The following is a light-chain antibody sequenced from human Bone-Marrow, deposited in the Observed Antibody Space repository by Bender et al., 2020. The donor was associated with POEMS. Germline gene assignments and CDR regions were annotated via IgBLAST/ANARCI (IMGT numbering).Light chain of an antibody. CDR1: SSDVGAYNL. CDR2: EVR. Sequence: QSALTQPASVSGSPGQSITISCTGASSDVGAYNLVSWYQQHPGKAPKLLIYEVRKRPSGVSHRFSGSKSGNTASLTISGLQAEDEAEYYCCSYAGGYTYVFGTGTKVTVL. CDR3: CSYAGGYTYV. V-gene: IGLV2-23*02. J-gene: IGLJ1*01.